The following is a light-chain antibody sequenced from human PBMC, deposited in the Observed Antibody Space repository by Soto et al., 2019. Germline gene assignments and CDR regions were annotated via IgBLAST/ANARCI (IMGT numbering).Light chain of an antibody. J-gene: IGKJ1*01. Sequence: EIVLTQSPGTLSLSPGERVTLSCRASQSVSSSYLAWYQQIPGQAPRLLVYGASSRATGIPDRFSGSGSGTDFTLTISRLEPEDVAVYYCQQYGSSPRTFGQGTKVEIK. CDR2: GAS. V-gene: IGKV3-20*01. CDR1: QSVSSSY. CDR3: QQYGSSPRT.